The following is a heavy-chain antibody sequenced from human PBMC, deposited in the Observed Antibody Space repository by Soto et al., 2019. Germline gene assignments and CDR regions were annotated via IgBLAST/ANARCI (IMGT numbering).Heavy chain of an antibody. Sequence: PGGSLRFSCAASGFTLSNFWMHWVRQVPGKWLVWVSRINDDGSRTKYADSVEGRLTISRDTAKNTLYLQMDSLRVEDTAVYYCVRDHHDYDFWSGNPRGYFDLWGRGTLVTVSS. D-gene: IGHD3-3*01. CDR3: VRDHHDYDFWSGNPRGYFDL. V-gene: IGHV3-74*01. J-gene: IGHJ2*01. CDR2: INDDGSRT. CDR1: GFTLSNFW.